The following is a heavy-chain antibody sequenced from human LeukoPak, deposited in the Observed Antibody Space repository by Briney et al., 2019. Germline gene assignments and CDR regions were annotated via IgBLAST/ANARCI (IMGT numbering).Heavy chain of an antibody. D-gene: IGHD1-14*01. V-gene: IGHV3-23*01. J-gene: IGHJ4*02. CDR1: GFTFSSYA. CDR2: ISGSGDDT. Sequence: GGSLRLSCAASGFTFSSYAMSWVRQAPGKGLEWVSLISGSGDDTYYADSVKGRFTISRDNSKNTLYLQMNSLRAEDTAVYYCAKDKGMTEGWGQGTLVTVSS. CDR3: AKDKGMTEG.